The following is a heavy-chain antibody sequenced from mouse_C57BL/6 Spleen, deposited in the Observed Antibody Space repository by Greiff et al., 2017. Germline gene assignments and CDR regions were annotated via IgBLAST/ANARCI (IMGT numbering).Heavy chain of an antibody. J-gene: IGHJ3*01. CDR3: ARKGANEGFAY. CDR2: IYPGGGYT. Sequence: VKLQESGAELVRPGTSVKMSCKASGYTFTNYWIGWAKQRPGHGLEWIGDIYPGGGYTNYNEKFKGKATLTADKSSSTAYMQFSSLTSEDSAIYYCARKGANEGFAYWGQGTLVTVSA. CDR1: GYTFTNYW. V-gene: IGHV1-63*01.